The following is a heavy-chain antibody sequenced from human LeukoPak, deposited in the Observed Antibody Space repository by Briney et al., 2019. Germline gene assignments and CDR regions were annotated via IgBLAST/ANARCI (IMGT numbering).Heavy chain of an antibody. J-gene: IGHJ4*02. V-gene: IGHV3-11*03. CDR3: AKLFKAYSSTWIDY. CDR1: GFTFSDYY. Sequence: GGSLRLSCAASGFTFSDYYMSWIRQAPGPELEWVAYISHSSGFTNYADSVKGRFAISRDNAKNSLYLQMDSLRAEDTAIYYCAKLFKAYSSTWIDYWGQGNLVTVSS. D-gene: IGHD6-13*01. CDR2: ISHSSGFT.